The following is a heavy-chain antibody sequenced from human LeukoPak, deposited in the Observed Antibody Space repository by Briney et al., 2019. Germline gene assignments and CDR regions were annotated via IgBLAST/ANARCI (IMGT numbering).Heavy chain of an antibody. D-gene: IGHD1-26*01. CDR3: ARSGDSHVYYFDY. J-gene: IGHJ4*02. Sequence: SETLPLTCAVYGGSFSGYYWNWIRQPPGKGLEWIGYKTYSGITNYNPSLKSRITISIDTSKNQFSLKLSSVTAADTAVYYCARSGDSHVYYFDYWGQGTPVTVSS. CDR1: GGSFSGYY. V-gene: IGHV4-59*08. CDR2: KTYSGIT.